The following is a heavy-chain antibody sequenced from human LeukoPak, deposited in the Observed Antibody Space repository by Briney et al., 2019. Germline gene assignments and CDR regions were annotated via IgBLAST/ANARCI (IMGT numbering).Heavy chain of an antibody. D-gene: IGHD3-16*01. Sequence: GGSLRLSCAASGFSFRANYMTWVRQAPGKGLEWVSMINAEGNTYYRDSVTGRFTISRDNSKNTLHLQMNSLRGEHTPAYYSAEDGASGIDYWGQGTLVTVS. CDR2: INAEGNT. CDR3: AEDGASGIDY. J-gene: IGHJ4*02. V-gene: IGHV3-53*01. CDR1: GFSFRANY.